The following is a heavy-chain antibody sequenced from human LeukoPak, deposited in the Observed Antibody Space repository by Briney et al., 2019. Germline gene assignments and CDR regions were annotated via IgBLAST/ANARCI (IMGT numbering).Heavy chain of an antibody. CDR1: GGTFSSYA. CDR2: ISAYNGNT. Sequence: ASVKVSCKASGGTFSSYAISWVRQAPGQGLEWMGWISAYNGNTNYAQKLQGRVTMTTDTTTSTAYMELRSLRSDDTAVYYCARRSSWTLDYWGQGTLVTVS. D-gene: IGHD6-13*01. V-gene: IGHV1-18*01. CDR3: ARRSSWTLDY. J-gene: IGHJ4*02.